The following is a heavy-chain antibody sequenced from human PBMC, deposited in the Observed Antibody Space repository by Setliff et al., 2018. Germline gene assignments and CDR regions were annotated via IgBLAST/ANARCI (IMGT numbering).Heavy chain of an antibody. J-gene: IGHJ4*02. CDR2: ISASNGDT. CDR3: ARDEDRNEMEIQGY. Sequence: ASVKVSCKASGYTFTGFYIHWVRQAPGQGLEWMGWISASNGDTNYAENLQGRVTMTTDISTSTAYMELRSLRSDDTAVYYCARDEDRNEMEIQGYWGQGTRVTVSS. V-gene: IGHV1-18*04. D-gene: IGHD1-7*01. CDR1: GYTFTGFY.